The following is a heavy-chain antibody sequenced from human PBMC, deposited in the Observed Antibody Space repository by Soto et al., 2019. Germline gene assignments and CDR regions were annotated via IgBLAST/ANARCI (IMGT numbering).Heavy chain of an antibody. CDR1: GFIFNSYS. CDR3: ASSASPDAY. V-gene: IGHV3-48*01. D-gene: IGHD1-26*01. Sequence: EVQLVESGGGLVQPGGSLRLSCVASGFIFNSYSMNWVRQATGKGLEWISYINSGSTSVFYADSVKGRFTISRDNAKNALYLQMNRLGAEATAVYYCASSASPDAYWGQGTLVTVSS. J-gene: IGHJ4*02. CDR2: INSGSTSV.